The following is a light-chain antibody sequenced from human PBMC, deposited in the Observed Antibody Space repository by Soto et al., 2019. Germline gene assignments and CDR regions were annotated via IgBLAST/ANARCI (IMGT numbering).Light chain of an antibody. CDR1: SSDVGGYNF. Sequence: QSVLTQPASVSGSPGQSITISCTGTSSDVGGYNFVSWYQQHPGKAPKLIIFEVSNRPSGISNRFSGSKSDNTASLTISGLQAEDEADYYCCSYTSSSTLVFGGGTKLTVL. CDR2: EVS. J-gene: IGLJ2*01. CDR3: CSYTSSSTLV. V-gene: IGLV2-14*01.